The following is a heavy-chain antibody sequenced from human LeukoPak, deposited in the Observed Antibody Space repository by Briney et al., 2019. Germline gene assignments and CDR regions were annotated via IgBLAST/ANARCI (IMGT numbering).Heavy chain of an antibody. CDR1: ADSLSSQY. J-gene: IGHJ3*02. D-gene: IGHD4-17*01. V-gene: IGHV4-59*11. CDR3: ARDLVTVTKGFDI. Sequence: SETLSLTCAVSADSLSSQYWTWIRQPPGKGLEWIGYISYIGSTNYNPSLKSRVTISIDTSKNQFSLKLSSVTAADTAVYYCARDLVTVTKGFDIWGQGTMVSVSS. CDR2: ISYIGST.